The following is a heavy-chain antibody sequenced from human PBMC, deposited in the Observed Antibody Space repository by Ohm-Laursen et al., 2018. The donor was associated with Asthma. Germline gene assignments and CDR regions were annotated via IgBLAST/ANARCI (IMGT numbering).Heavy chain of an antibody. Sequence: SLRLSCAASGFTFRSYAMHWVPQAPGKGLEWVAVGGSYYDGGLKYYADSVNGRFTVSRDDSKNTLYLQMNSLRPDDTAVYYCARDVMEWYLPAFDFWGQGTLVTVSS. CDR2: GGSYYDGGLK. J-gene: IGHJ4*02. CDR3: ARDVMEWYLPAFDF. CDR1: GFTFRSYA. D-gene: IGHD3-3*01. V-gene: IGHV3-30-3*01.